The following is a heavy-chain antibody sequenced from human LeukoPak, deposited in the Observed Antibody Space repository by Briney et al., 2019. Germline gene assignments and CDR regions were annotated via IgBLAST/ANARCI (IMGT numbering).Heavy chain of an antibody. CDR2: IRYDGSNK. CDR1: GFTFSSYG. CDR3: AKGRGYSGYDFDY. Sequence: GGSLRLSCAASGFTFSSYGMHWVRQAPGRGLEWVAFIRYDGSNKYYADSVKGRFTISRDNSKNTLYLQMNSLRAEDTAVYYCAKGRGYSGYDFDYWGQGTLVTVSS. J-gene: IGHJ4*02. D-gene: IGHD5-12*01. V-gene: IGHV3-30*02.